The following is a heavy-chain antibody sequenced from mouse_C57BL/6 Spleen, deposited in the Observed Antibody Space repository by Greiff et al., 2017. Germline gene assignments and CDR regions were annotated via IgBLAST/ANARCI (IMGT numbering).Heavy chain of an antibody. V-gene: IGHV14-3*01. CDR3: ARAYYSNYVLWYFDV. D-gene: IGHD2-5*01. CDR1: GFNIKNTY. Sequence: EVQLQESVAELVRPGASVKLSCTASGFNIKNTYMHWVKQRPEQGLEWIGRIDPANGNTKYAPKFQGKATITADTSSNTAYLQLSSLTSEDTAIYYCARAYYSNYVLWYFDVWGTGTTVTVSS. J-gene: IGHJ1*03. CDR2: IDPANGNT.